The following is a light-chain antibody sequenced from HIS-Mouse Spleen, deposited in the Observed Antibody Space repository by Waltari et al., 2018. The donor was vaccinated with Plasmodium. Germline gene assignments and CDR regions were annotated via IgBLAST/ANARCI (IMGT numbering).Light chain of an antibody. CDR2: GAS. CDR1: QSVSSN. J-gene: IGKJ3*01. Sequence: EIVMTQSPATLSVSPGERATLSCRASQSVSSNLAWYQQKPGQVPRFRIYGASTRATGIPGRFGGSGSGTDFTLTISSLQSEDLAVYYCQQYNNWSFTFGPGTKVDIK. V-gene: IGKV3-15*01. CDR3: QQYNNWSFT.